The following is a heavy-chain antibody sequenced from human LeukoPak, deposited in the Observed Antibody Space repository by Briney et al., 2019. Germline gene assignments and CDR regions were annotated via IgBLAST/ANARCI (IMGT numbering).Heavy chain of an antibody. CDR2: IIPIFGTA. Sequence: SVKVSCKASGGTSSSYAISWVRRAPGQGLEWMGGIIPIFGTANYAQKFQGRVTITTDESTSTAYMELSSLRSEDTAVYYCARVSSVGATNYFDYWGQGTLVTVSS. CDR3: ARVSSVGATNYFDY. V-gene: IGHV1-69*05. D-gene: IGHD1-26*01. J-gene: IGHJ4*02. CDR1: GGTSSSYA.